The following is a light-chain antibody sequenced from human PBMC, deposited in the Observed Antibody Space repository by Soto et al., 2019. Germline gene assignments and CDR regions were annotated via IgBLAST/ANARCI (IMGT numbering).Light chain of an antibody. CDR3: SSYAGSNIGV. J-gene: IGLJ1*01. CDR2: EVS. CDR1: SSDVGGYNY. Sequence: QSALTQPPSASGSPGQSVTISCTGTSSDVGGYNYVSWYQQHPGKAPKLIIYEVSVRPSGVPDRFSGSKSGNTASLTVSGLQAEYDADYYCSSYAGSNIGVFGTGTKLTVL. V-gene: IGLV2-8*01.